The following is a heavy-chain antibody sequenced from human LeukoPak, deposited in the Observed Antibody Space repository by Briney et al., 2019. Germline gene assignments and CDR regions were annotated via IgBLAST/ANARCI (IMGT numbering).Heavy chain of an antibody. V-gene: IGHV1-8*01. D-gene: IGHD3-9*01. J-gene: IGHJ4*02. CDR1: GYTFTSYD. Sequence: ASVKVSCKASGYTFTSYDINWVRQATGQGLEWMGWLNPNSGDAGYVQKFQGRVTMTRNTSISTAYMELSSLRSEDTAVYYCARGGWLALRYFDYWGQGTLVTVSS. CDR2: LNPNSGDA. CDR3: ARGGWLALRYFDY.